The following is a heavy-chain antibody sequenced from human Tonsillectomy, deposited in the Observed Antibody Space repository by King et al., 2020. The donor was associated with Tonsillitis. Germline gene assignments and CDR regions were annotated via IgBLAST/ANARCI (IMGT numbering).Heavy chain of an antibody. D-gene: IGHD3-22*01. J-gene: IGHJ3*02. Sequence: LQLQESGPGLVKPSETLSLTCTVSGGPISSSRYYWGWIRQPPGKGLQWIGSFYYSGTTYYDASLQSRVTISVDTSENQLSLKLSSVTAADTAVYYCARRSNPYYESSGASSTEAFDNW. CDR3: ARRSNPYYESSGASSTEAFDN. V-gene: IGHV4-39*01. CDR1: GGPISSSRYY. CDR2: FYYSGTT.